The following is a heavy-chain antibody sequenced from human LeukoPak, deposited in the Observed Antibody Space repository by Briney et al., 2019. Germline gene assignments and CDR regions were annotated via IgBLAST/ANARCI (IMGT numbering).Heavy chain of an antibody. J-gene: IGHJ3*02. CDR1: GYTFTSYD. Sequence: ASVKVSCKASGYTFTSYDINWVRQATGQGLEWMGWMNPNSGNTGYAQKFQGRVTITRNTSISTAYMELSSLRSEDTAVYYCARGPDIYDSSGYYVAFDIWGQGTMVTVSS. CDR2: MNPNSGNT. D-gene: IGHD3-22*01. CDR3: ARGPDIYDSSGYYVAFDI. V-gene: IGHV1-8*03.